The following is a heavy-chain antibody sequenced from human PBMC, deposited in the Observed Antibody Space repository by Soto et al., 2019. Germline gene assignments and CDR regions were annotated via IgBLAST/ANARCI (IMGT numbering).Heavy chain of an antibody. CDR3: ASIETYYYDSSGYYPMDY. J-gene: IGHJ4*02. D-gene: IGHD3-22*01. V-gene: IGHV1-69*13. Sequence: SVKVSCKASGGTFRSYAISWVRQAPGQGLEWMGGIIPIFGTANYAQKFQGRVTITADESTSTAYMELSSLRSEDTAVYYCASIETYYYDSSGYYPMDYWGQGTLVTVSS. CDR2: IIPIFGTA. CDR1: GGTFRSYA.